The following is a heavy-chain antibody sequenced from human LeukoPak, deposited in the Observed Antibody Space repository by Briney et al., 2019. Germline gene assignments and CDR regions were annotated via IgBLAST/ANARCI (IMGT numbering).Heavy chain of an antibody. V-gene: IGHV3-20*04. J-gene: IGHJ4*02. Sequence: GGSLRLSCAASGFTFDDYGMSWVRQAPGKGLEWVYGINCNSGSTYYADSVKGRFTISRDKAKNSLFLQMNSLRAEDTGLYYCGRDIIGGGGANGGYWGQGTLVTVSS. D-gene: IGHD3-10*01. CDR1: GFTFDDYG. CDR2: INCNSGST. CDR3: GRDIIGGGGANGGY.